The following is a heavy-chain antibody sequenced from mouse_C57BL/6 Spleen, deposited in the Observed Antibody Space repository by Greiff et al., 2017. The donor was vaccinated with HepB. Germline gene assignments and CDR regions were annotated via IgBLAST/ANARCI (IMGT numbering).Heavy chain of an antibody. CDR2: INPSTGGT. CDR3: ARSEADGGFDY. J-gene: IGHJ2*01. D-gene: IGHD2-3*01. Sequence: VQLKQSGPELVKPGASVKISCKASGYSFTGYYMNWVKQSPEKSLEWIGEINPSTGGTTYNQKFKAKATLTVDKSSSTAYMQLKSLTSEDSAVYYCARSEADGGFDYWGQGTTLTVSS. V-gene: IGHV1-42*01. CDR1: GYSFTGYY.